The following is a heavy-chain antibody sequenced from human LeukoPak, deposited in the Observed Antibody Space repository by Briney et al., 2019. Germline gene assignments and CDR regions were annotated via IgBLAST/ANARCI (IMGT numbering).Heavy chain of an antibody. V-gene: IGHV3-73*01. CDR1: GFTFSGSA. Sequence: GGSLRLSCAAAGFTFSGSAMHWVRQASGKGREWVGRIRGKANSYATAYAASVKGRFTISRDDSKNTAYLQLNSLKTEDTAVYYCTRFGSDDGEYAYWGQGTLVTVSS. CDR3: TRFGSDDGEYAY. J-gene: IGHJ4*02. CDR2: IRGKANSYAT. D-gene: IGHD1-1*01.